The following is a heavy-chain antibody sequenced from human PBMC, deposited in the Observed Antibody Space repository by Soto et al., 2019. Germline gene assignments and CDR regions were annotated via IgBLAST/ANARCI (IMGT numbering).Heavy chain of an antibody. CDR2: IYPGDSDT. CDR3: ARPRSGSYRLDYYGMDV. CDR1: GYRFTSYW. V-gene: IGHV5-51*01. J-gene: IGHJ6*02. Sequence: ESLKISCKGSGYRFTSYWIAWVRQMPGKGLEWMGIIYPGDSDTRYSPSFQGQATISADKSISTAYLQWSSLKASDTAIYYCARPRSGSYRLDYYGMDVWGQGTTVTVSS. D-gene: IGHD3-10*01.